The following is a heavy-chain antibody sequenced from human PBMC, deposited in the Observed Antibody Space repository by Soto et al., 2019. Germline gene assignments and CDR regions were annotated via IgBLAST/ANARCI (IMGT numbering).Heavy chain of an antibody. D-gene: IGHD2-21*02. Sequence: QVQLVQSGAEVKKPGSSVRVSCRSSGDTFSSYIVNWLRLAPGRGLESMGRVLPVLTTTDYAQNFRGRVTISADRSTNTVYLDLSSLRSDDTAVYYCARRRYCGYDCYHKHYYGMDVWGHASLVTVAS. CDR3: ARRRYCGYDCYHKHYYGMDV. J-gene: IGHJ6*02. V-gene: IGHV1-69*08. CDR1: GDTFSSYI. CDR2: VLPVLTTT.